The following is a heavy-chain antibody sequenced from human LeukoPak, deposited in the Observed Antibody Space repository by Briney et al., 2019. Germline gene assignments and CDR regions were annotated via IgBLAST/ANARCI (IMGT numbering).Heavy chain of an antibody. V-gene: IGHV3-7*01. Sequence: GGSLRLSCVASTFTFSKYWMSWVRQAPGKGLEWVANINQGSSEKNYVDSVKGRFTISRDNTKNSLYLQMNSLKVEDTAVYYCATYDYGDYAFLIWGQGTMVTVSS. CDR3: ATYDYGDYAFLI. CDR2: INQGSSEK. D-gene: IGHD4-17*01. J-gene: IGHJ3*02. CDR1: TFTFSKYW.